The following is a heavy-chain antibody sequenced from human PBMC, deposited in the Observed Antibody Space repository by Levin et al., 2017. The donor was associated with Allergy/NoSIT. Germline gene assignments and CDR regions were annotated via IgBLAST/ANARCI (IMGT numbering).Heavy chain of an antibody. CDR1: GFTFTNYW. J-gene: IGHJ4*02. Sequence: GESLKISCAASGFTFTNYWMTWVRQAPGKGLEWVANIDQGGSGKYYVDSVKGRFTISRDNDMNSLYLQMNSLRAEDTAVYFCARTGDDYWGQGTLVTVSS. CDR2: IDQGGSGK. V-gene: IGHV3-7*04. D-gene: IGHD4-17*01. CDR3: ARTGDDY.